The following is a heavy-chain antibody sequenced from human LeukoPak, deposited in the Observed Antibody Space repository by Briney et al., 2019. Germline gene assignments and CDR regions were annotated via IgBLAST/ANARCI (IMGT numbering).Heavy chain of an antibody. D-gene: IGHD3-3*01. J-gene: IGHJ4*02. CDR2: ISSSSNYI. Sequence: KPGGSLRLSCAASGFTFSSYSMNWVRQAPGKGLEWVSFISSSSNYIYYADSVKGRFTISRDNAKNSLYLQMYSLRAEDTAVYYCARVPSYYDFWSGYFNWGQGTLVTVSS. V-gene: IGHV3-21*01. CDR1: GFTFSSYS. CDR3: ARVPSYYDFWSGYFN.